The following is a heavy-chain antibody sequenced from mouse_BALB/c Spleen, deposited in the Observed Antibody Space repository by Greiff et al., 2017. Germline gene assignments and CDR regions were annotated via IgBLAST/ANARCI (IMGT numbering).Heavy chain of an antibody. D-gene: IGHD2-1*01. V-gene: IGHV3-2*02. CDR1: GYSITSDYA. CDR3: ARPYGNYAWFAY. J-gene: IGHJ3*01. Sequence: EVKVEESGPGLVKPSQSLSLTCTVTGYSITSDYAWNWIRQFPGNKLEWMGYISYSGSTSYNPSLKSRISITRDTSKNQFFLQLNSVTTEDTATYDCARPYGNYAWFAYWGQGTLVTVSA. CDR2: ISYSGST.